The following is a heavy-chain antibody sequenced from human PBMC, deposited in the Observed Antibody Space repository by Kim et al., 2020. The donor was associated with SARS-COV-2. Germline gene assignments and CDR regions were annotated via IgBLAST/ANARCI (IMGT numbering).Heavy chain of an antibody. CDR1: GFTFDDYA. V-gene: IGHV3-9*01. CDR2: ISWNSGSI. D-gene: IGHD6-19*01. CDR3: AKIAVAADGDY. Sequence: GGSLRLSCAASGFTFDDYAMHWVRQAPGKGLEWVSGISWNSGSIGYADSVKGRFTISRDNAKNSLYLQMNSLRAEDTALYYCAKIAVAADGDYWGQGTLVTVSS. J-gene: IGHJ4*02.